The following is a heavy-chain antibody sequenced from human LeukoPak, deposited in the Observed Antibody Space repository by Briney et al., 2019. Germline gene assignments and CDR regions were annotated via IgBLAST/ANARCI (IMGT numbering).Heavy chain of an antibody. CDR2: ISGSGGST. D-gene: IGHD2-15*01. V-gene: IGHV3-23*01. J-gene: IGHJ3*02. CDR3: AKDRIDLFQDAFDI. CDR1: GFTFSTYG. Sequence: PGGSLRLSCTASGFTFSTYGMSWVRQAPGKGLEWVSAISGSGGSTYYADSVKGRFTISRDNSKNTLYLQMNSLRAEDTAVYYCAKDRIDLFQDAFDIWGQGTMVTVSS.